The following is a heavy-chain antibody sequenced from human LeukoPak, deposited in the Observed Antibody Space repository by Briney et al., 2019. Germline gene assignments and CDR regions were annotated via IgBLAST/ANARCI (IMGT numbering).Heavy chain of an antibody. CDR2: IKQDGSEK. J-gene: IGHJ4*02. CDR3: AKEGNYGGNSGCFDY. CDR1: GFTFSSYW. D-gene: IGHD4-23*01. V-gene: IGHV3-7*03. Sequence: PGGSLRLSCAASGFTFSSYWMSWVRQAPGKGLEWVANIKQDGSEKYYVDSVKGRFTISRDNSKNTLYLQMNSLRAEDTAIYYCAKEGNYGGNSGCFDYWGLGTLVTVSS.